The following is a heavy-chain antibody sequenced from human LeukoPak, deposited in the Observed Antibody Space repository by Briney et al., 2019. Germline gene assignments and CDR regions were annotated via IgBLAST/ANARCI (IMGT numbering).Heavy chain of an antibody. CDR1: GGTFSSYA. D-gene: IGHD6-19*01. V-gene: IGHV1-69*13. Sequence: ASVKVSCKASGGTFSSYAISWARQAPGQGLEWMGGIIPIFGTANYAQKFQGRVTITADESTSTAYMELSSLRSEDTAVYYCARRDSSGWYPFDYWGQGTLVTVSS. J-gene: IGHJ4*02. CDR3: ARRDSSGWYPFDY. CDR2: IIPIFGTA.